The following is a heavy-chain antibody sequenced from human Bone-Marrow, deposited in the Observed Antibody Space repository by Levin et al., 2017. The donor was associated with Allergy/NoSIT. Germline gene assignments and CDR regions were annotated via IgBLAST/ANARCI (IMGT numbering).Heavy chain of an antibody. CDR3: VRDRGSAADLDGFDT. V-gene: IGHV3-30*01. D-gene: IGHD3-10*01. CDR1: GVTFSGHA. Sequence: GGSLRLSCVASGVTFSGHALHWVRQTADKGLDWVAVISADGRTKFYSVSVRGRVTVSRDNSRKMVFLDMKNVMPGDTGRYFCVRDRGSAADLDGFDTWGQGTLVTVSS. CDR2: ISADGRTK. J-gene: IGHJ3*02.